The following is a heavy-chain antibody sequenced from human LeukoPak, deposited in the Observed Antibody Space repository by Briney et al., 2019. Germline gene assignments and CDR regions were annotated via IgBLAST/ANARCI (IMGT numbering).Heavy chain of an antibody. Sequence: PGGSLRLSCAASGFTFSSYGMHWVRQAPGKGLEWVAVISYDGSNKYYADSVKGRFTISRDNSKNTLYLQMNSLRAEDTAVYYCAKDLHDSSGYYPDYWGQGTLVTVSP. CDR3: AKDLHDSSGYYPDY. J-gene: IGHJ4*02. CDR1: GFTFSSYG. D-gene: IGHD3-22*01. CDR2: ISYDGSNK. V-gene: IGHV3-30*18.